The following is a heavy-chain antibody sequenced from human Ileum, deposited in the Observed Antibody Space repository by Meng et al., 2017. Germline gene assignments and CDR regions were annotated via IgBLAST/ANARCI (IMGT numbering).Heavy chain of an antibody. CDR1: GLAFSSYS. CDR3: ARELRYFDWLGP. CDR2: ISSSSSYI. V-gene: IGHV3-21*01. Sequence: SWSSSGLAFSSYSMNWVRQAPGKGLEWVSSISSSSSYIYYADSVKGRFTISRDNAKNSLYLQMNSLRAEDTAVYYCARELRYFDWLGPWGQGTLVTVSS. J-gene: IGHJ5*02. D-gene: IGHD3-9*01.